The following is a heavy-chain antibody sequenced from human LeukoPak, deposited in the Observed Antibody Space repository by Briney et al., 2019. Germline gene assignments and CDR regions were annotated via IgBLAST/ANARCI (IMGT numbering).Heavy chain of an antibody. CDR1: GFTFSSYS. V-gene: IGHV3-21*01. CDR3: AREAVRGGFPRPYSSGWPGGEDETIDY. CDR2: ISSSSSYI. D-gene: IGHD6-19*01. J-gene: IGHJ4*02. Sequence: PGGSLRLSCAASGFTFSSYSMNWVRQAPGKGLEWVSSISSSSSYIYYADSVKGRFTISRDNAKNSLYLQMNSLRAEDTAVYYCAREAVRGGFPRPYSSGWPGGEDETIDYWGQGTLVTVSS.